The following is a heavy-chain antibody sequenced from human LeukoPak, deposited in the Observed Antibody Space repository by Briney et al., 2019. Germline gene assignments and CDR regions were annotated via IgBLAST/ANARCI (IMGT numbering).Heavy chain of an antibody. Sequence: GGSLRLSCAASGFTFSDYYMSWIRQAPGKGLEWVANIKQGGSAKYYVASVKGRFTISRDDAKNSLYLQMNSLRAEDTAVYYCAREGRESSGFDYWGQGTLVPVSS. CDR3: AREGRESSGFDY. J-gene: IGHJ4*02. CDR2: IKQGGSAK. V-gene: IGHV3-7*01. CDR1: GFTFSDYY. D-gene: IGHD1-26*01.